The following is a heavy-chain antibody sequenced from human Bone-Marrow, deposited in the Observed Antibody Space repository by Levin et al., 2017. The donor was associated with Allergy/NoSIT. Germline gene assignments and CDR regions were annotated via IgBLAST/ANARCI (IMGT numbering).Heavy chain of an antibody. Sequence: GGSLRLSCAASGFTFSSYAMHWVRQAPGKGLEWVAVISYDGSNKYYADSVKGRFTISRDNSKNTLYLQMNSLRAEDTAVYYCARDFTYYDILTGSDYYYGMDVWGQGTTVTVSS. J-gene: IGHJ6*02. V-gene: IGHV3-30*04. D-gene: IGHD3-9*01. CDR1: GFTFSSYA. CDR3: ARDFTYYDILTGSDYYYGMDV. CDR2: ISYDGSNK.